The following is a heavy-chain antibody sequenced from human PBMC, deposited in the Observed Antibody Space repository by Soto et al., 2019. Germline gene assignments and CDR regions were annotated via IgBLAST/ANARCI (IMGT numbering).Heavy chain of an antibody. CDR3: ANSQSIASRPFDH. Sequence: SLTLSCAASGFAFSNYAMNSVLQAPGKGLEWVSGISWNSNSIVYADSVKGRFTISRDNAKNSLYLQMNSLKPEDTALYYCANSQSIASRPFDHWGQGTLVTVSS. J-gene: IGHJ4*02. V-gene: IGHV3-9*01. CDR2: ISWNSNSI. CDR1: GFAFSNYA. D-gene: IGHD6-6*01.